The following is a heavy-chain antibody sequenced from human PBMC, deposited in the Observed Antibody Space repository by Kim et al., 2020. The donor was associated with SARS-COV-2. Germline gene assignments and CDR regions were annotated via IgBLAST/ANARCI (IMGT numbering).Heavy chain of an antibody. J-gene: IGHJ4*02. D-gene: IGHD3-22*01. Sequence: GGSLRLSCAASGFIFNTYGMHWVRQAPDKGLEWVAVIYYDGSNKYYADSVKGRFTISRDNSKNTLYLQMNSLRAEDTAVYYCAKDPRYDSSGFDYWGQGTLVTVSS. CDR2: IYYDGSNK. CDR1: GFIFNTYG. CDR3: AKDPRYDSSGFDY. V-gene: IGHV3-33*06.